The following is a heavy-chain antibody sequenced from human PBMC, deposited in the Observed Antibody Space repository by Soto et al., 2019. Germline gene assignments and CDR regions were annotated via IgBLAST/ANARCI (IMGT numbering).Heavy chain of an antibody. CDR3: ARDRETWIQLWLEDAFDI. CDR1: GYTFTSYG. CDR2: ISAYNGNT. J-gene: IGHJ3*02. D-gene: IGHD5-18*01. V-gene: IGHV1-18*01. Sequence: ASVKVSCKASGYTFTSYGISWVRQAPGQGLEWMGWISAYNGNTNYAQKLQGRVTMTTDTSTSTAYMELRSLRSDDTAVYYCARDRETWIQLWLEDAFDIWGQGKMVTVSS.